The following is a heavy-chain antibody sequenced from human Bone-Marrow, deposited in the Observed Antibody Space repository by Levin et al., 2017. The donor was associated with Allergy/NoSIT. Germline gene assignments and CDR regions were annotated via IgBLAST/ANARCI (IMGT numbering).Heavy chain of an antibody. CDR2: IRSQAFGGST. V-gene: IGHV3-49*03. CDR1: GFTFGDYV. CDR3: ARRCAGDCYTTDAFDV. D-gene: IGHD2-21*02. J-gene: IGHJ3*01. Sequence: GESLKISCSTSGFTFGDYVMSWFRQAPGKGLEWIGFIRSQAFGGSTEHAASVKGRFFISRDDSERIAYLQMNSLKTEDTAMYYCARRCAGDCYTTDAFDVWGQGTMVTVSS.